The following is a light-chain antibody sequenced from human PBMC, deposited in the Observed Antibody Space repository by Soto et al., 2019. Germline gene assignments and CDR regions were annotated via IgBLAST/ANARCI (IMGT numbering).Light chain of an antibody. CDR2: VVS. CDR1: QSLLNSDGKTY. J-gene: IGKJ4*01. Sequence: DIVMTQTPLSLSVTPGQPASISCESSQSLLNSDGKTYLSWFLHKPGQPPQLLISVVSNRFSGVPDKFSGRGSGPGFTLQISRGEAEHVGVYYCMQSTQFPLTFGGGTKVEIK. V-gene: IGKV2D-29*01. CDR3: MQSTQFPLT.